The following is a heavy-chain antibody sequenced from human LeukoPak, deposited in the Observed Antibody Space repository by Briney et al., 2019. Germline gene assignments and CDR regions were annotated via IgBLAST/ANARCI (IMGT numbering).Heavy chain of an antibody. D-gene: IGHD2-21*02. J-gene: IGHJ3*02. Sequence: GGSLRVSCAASGFTFSSYSMNWVRQAPGKGLEWVSSISSSSSYIYYADSVKGRFSISRDNAKNSLYLQMNSLRAEDTAVYYCAREGAYCGGDCYDAFDIWGQGTMVTVSS. V-gene: IGHV3-21*01. CDR3: AREGAYCGGDCYDAFDI. CDR2: ISSSSSYI. CDR1: GFTFSSYS.